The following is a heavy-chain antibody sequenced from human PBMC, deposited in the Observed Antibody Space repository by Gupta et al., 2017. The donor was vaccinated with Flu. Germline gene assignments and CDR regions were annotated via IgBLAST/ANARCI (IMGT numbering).Heavy chain of an antibody. CDR1: GYIFTNYA. CDR2: IDPGNGNT. V-gene: IGHV1-3*01. D-gene: IGHD2-2*01. J-gene: IGHJ4*02. CDR3: ARGRAFYQFDY. Sequence: QVHLVQSGAEVKKFGASVKVSCKASGYIFTNYAMHWVRQAPGQRLEWVGWIDPGNGNTKYSQKFQGRVTITGDTSARTAYMELSSLRSEDTAIYYCARGRAFYQFDYWGQGTLVTVSS.